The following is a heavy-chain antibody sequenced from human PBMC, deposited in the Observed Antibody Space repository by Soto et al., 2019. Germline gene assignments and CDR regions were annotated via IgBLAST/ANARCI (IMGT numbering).Heavy chain of an antibody. Sequence: VQLVESGGGLVKPGGSLRLSCAASGFAFSSYNMHWVRQAPGKGLEWVSSISPTGTFMHSADSLKDRFSISRDNAENSLYLQMHSLRAEDTAVYYCARRGLYGDLPGWTGNAFDLWGQGTMVTVSS. CDR3: ARRGLYGDLPGWTGNAFDL. D-gene: IGHD4-17*01. J-gene: IGHJ3*01. V-gene: IGHV3-21*01. CDR1: GFAFSSYN. CDR2: ISPTGTFM.